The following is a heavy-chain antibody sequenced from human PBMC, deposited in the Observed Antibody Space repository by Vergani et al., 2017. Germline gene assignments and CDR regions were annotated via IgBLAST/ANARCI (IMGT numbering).Heavy chain of an antibody. Sequence: EVQLVESGGGLVKPGGSLRLSCAASGFTFSSHRMNWVRQAPGKGLEWVSFISSSGSYIYYADSVKGRFTISRDNAKNSLYLQMNSLRAEDTAVYYCAREMRCRGGSCYPSTHDYWGQGTLVTVSS. J-gene: IGHJ4*02. CDR3: AREMRCRGGSCYPSTHDY. V-gene: IGHV3-21*01. D-gene: IGHD2-15*01. CDR2: ISSSGSYI. CDR1: GFTFSSHR.